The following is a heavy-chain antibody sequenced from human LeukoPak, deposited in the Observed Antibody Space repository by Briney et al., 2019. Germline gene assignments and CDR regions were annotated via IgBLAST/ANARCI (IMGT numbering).Heavy chain of an antibody. J-gene: IGHJ4*02. CDR2: ISGSSSII. V-gene: IGHV3-48*04. CDR1: GFTFSNYW. CDR3: ARDRGFSGYDPSDF. D-gene: IGHD5-12*01. Sequence: GGSLRLSCSASGFTFSNYWMSWVRQAPGKGLEWLSYISGSSSIIYYADSVKGRFTISRDNAKNSLFLQLDSLRAEDTAVYYCARDRGFSGYDPSDFWGQGTLVTVSS.